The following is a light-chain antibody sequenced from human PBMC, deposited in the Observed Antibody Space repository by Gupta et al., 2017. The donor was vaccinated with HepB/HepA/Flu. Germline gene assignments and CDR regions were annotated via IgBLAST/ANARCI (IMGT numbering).Light chain of an antibody. CDR1: SGPSTHA. V-gene: IGLV4-69*01. J-gene: IGLJ1*01. Sequence: QLVLTHSPSASASLGASVTLTCTLSSGPSTHAIAWHHQESGRGPRSLMRFKRDGSHTKGDGIPDRCSGSSSGAERYLTISSLQPEDEADDYCQTWVSGSGYAFGTGTKVTVL. CDR3: QTWVSGSGYA. CDR2: FKRDGSH.